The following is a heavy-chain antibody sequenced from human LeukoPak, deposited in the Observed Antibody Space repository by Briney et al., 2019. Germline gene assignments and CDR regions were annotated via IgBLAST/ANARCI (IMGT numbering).Heavy chain of an antibody. D-gene: IGHD6-19*01. Sequence: SETLSLTCAVYGGSFSGYYWSWIRQPPGKGLEWIGYIYYSGSTNYNPSLKSRVTISVDTSKNQFSLKLSSVTAADTAVYYCAREGSSGWSAFDYWGQGTLVTVSS. V-gene: IGHV4-59*01. CDR3: AREGSSGWSAFDY. J-gene: IGHJ4*02. CDR1: GGSFSGYY. CDR2: IYYSGST.